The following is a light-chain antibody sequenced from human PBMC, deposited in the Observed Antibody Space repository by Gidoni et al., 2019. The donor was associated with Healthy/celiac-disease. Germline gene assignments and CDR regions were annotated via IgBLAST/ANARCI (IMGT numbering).Light chain of an antibody. V-gene: IGKV1-5*03. CDR3: QQYNSYSPCS. CDR2: KAS. Sequence: DIQMTQSPSTLSASVGDRVTITCRASQSISSWLAWYQQKPGKAPKLLIYKASSLESGVPSRFRGSGSGTEFTLTSSSLQPDDFATYYCQQYNSYSPCSFGQGTKLEIK. J-gene: IGKJ2*04. CDR1: QSISSW.